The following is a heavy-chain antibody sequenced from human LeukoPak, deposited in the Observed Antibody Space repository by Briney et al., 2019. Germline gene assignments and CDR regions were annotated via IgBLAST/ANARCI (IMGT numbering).Heavy chain of an antibody. CDR2: RSYDGSNK. D-gene: IGHD6-13*01. J-gene: IGHJ6*04. Sequence: GRSLRLSCAASGFTFSSYGMHWVRQAPGKGPEWVAVRSYDGSNKYYADTVKGRFTICRDNSKNTLYLQMNSLRAEDTAVYYCAKAGYSSSWYYYYYGMDVWGKGTTVTVSS. V-gene: IGHV3-30*18. CDR1: GFTFSSYG. CDR3: AKAGYSSSWYYYYYGMDV.